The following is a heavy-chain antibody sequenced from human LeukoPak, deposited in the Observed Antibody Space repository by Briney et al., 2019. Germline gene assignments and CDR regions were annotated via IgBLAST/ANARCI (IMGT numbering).Heavy chain of an antibody. CDR3: ARELEPQPQVLGAFDI. D-gene: IGHD3-3*01. CDR2: INPSGGST. J-gene: IGHJ3*02. CDR1: GYTFTSYY. Sequence: ASVKVPCKASGYTFTSYYMHWVRQAPGQGLGWMGIINPSGGSTSYAQKFQGRVTMTRDTSTSTVYMELSSLRSEDTAVYYCARELEPQPQVLGAFDIWGQGTMVTVSS. V-gene: IGHV1-46*01.